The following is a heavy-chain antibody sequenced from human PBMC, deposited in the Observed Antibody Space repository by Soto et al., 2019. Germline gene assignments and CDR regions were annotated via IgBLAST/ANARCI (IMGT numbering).Heavy chain of an antibody. CDR3: TTASSRPADYYYFDY. CDR2: ISDSGGRT. Sequence: PGGSLRLSCAASGFTFSTYAMSWVRQAPGKGLEWVSAISDSGGRTYYADSVQGRFTISRDNSKNTLFLQMSSLRAEDTAVYYCTTASSRPADYYYFDYWGQGTLVTVSS. J-gene: IGHJ4*02. D-gene: IGHD6-6*01. CDR1: GFTFSTYA. V-gene: IGHV3-23*01.